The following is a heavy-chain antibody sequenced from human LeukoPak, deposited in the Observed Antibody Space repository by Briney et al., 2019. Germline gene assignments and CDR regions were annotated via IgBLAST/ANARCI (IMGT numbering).Heavy chain of an antibody. D-gene: IGHD2/OR15-2a*01. Sequence: SETLSLTCTVSGGSINSDGYYWSWIRQPAGQGLEWIGRVYPRGVNDNSPSFQSRATISVDTSKNQFSLKLSSVTAADTAVYYCARRIIPHDAFDIWGQGTMVTVSS. CDR1: GGSINSDGYY. CDR2: VYPRGVN. CDR3: ARRIIPHDAFDI. J-gene: IGHJ3*02. V-gene: IGHV4-61*02.